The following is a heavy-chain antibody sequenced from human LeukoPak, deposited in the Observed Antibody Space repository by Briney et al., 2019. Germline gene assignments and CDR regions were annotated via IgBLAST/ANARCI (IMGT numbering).Heavy chain of an antibody. V-gene: IGHV3-43*02. CDR1: GFTFDDDA. J-gene: IGHJ6*02. CDR3: AKVVGTLLGFYYYYYGMDV. Sequence: GGSLRLSCADSGFTFDDDAMHWVRQAPGKGLEWVSLISGDVGSTYYADSVKGRFTISRDNRKNSLYLQMNSLRTEDTALYYCAKVVGTLLGFYYYYYGMDVWGQGTTVTVSS. D-gene: IGHD1-14*01. CDR2: ISGDVGST.